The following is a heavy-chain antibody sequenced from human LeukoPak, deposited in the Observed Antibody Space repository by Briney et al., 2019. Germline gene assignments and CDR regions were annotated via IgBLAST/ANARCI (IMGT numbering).Heavy chain of an antibody. J-gene: IGHJ2*01. CDR1: GFTFSSYA. D-gene: IGHD3-3*01. Sequence: GGSLRLSCAASGFTFSSYAMSWVRQAPGKGLEWVSAISGSGGSTYYADSVKGRFTISRDNSKNTLYPQMNSLRAEDTAVYYCAKAGASGYRIKGSYWYFDLWGRGTLVTVSS. CDR2: ISGSGGST. CDR3: AKAGASGYRIKGSYWYFDL. V-gene: IGHV3-23*01.